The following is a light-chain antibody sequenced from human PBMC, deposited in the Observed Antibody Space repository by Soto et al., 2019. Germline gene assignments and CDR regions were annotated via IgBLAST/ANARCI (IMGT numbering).Light chain of an antibody. CDR1: QSVTSSY. V-gene: IGKV3-20*01. Sequence: EIVLTQSPGTLSLSPGERATLSCRAGQSVTSSYLAWYQQKPGQAPRLLIYGASIRATGIPDRFSGTGSGTDFTLTISRLEREDFAVYYCQHYGTSRTFCQGTKVEI. CDR3: QHYGTSRT. J-gene: IGKJ1*01. CDR2: GAS.